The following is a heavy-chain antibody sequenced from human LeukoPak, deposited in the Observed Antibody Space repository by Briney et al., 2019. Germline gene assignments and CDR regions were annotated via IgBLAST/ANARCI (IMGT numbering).Heavy chain of an antibody. CDR3: ARHAEGYSGYDRGRYYYYYMDV. Sequence: KPSETLSLTCTVSGGSISSYYWSWIRQPPGKGLEWIGYIYYSGSTNYNPSLKSRVTISVDTSKNQFSLKLSSVTAADTAVYYCARHAEGYSGYDRGRYYYYYMDVWGKGTTVTVSS. CDR2: IYYSGST. CDR1: GGSISSYY. D-gene: IGHD5-12*01. V-gene: IGHV4-59*08. J-gene: IGHJ6*03.